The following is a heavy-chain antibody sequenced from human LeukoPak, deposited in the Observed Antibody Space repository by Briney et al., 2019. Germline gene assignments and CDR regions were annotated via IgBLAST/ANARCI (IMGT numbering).Heavy chain of an antibody. Sequence: ASVTVSCKASGGTFSSYAISWVRQAPGQGLEWMGGIIPIFGTANYAQKFQGRVTITADESTSTAYMELSSLRSEDTAVYYCARGGRKSSTSPYAGLYYYYYYGMDVWGQGTTVTVSS. D-gene: IGHD2-2*01. J-gene: IGHJ6*02. CDR3: ARGGRKSSTSPYAGLYYYYYYGMDV. CDR1: GGTFSSYA. V-gene: IGHV1-69*13. CDR2: IIPIFGTA.